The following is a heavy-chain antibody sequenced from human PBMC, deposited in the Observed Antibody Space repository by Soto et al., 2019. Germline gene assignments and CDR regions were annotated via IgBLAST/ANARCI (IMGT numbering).Heavy chain of an antibody. Sequence: QVQLQQWGAGLLKPSATLSLTCAVYGGSFSGYYWSWIRQPPGKGLEWIGEINHSGSTNYNPSLKSRVTRSVNTSTNQCYLKLSSVTAADTAVYYCARTSRINCSSTSCAFYYYYGMDVWGQGTTVTVSS. D-gene: IGHD2-2*01. CDR1: GGSFSGYY. CDR3: ARTSRINCSSTSCAFYYYYGMDV. V-gene: IGHV4-34*01. CDR2: INHSGST. J-gene: IGHJ6*02.